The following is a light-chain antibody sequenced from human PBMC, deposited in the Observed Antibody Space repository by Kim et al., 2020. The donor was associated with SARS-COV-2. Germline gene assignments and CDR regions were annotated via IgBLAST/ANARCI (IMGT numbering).Light chain of an antibody. Sequence: SAGERATLSCRASQSVSNSRLAWYQQKPGQAPRLLIYDASSSATGITDRFSGSGSGTDFTLTISRLEPEDFAVYYCQQYGASSLTFGGGTKVDIK. J-gene: IGKJ4*01. CDR3: QQYGASSLT. CDR1: QSVSNSR. CDR2: DAS. V-gene: IGKV3-20*01.